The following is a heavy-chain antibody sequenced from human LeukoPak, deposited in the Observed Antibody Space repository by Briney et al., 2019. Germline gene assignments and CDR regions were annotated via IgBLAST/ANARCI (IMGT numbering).Heavy chain of an antibody. V-gene: IGHV3-23*01. J-gene: IGHJ4*02. D-gene: IGHD3-22*01. CDR1: GFTFSGYA. CDR2: ITGSGDYT. Sequence: GGSLRLSCAASGFTFSGYAMTWVRQAPGKGLEWVSSITGSGDYTYYIDSVKGRFTISRDKSKNILYLQMNSLRGEDTALYYCAKDGLYYDGSAHVYYFDYWGQGTLVAVSS. CDR3: AKDGLYYDGSAHVYYFDY.